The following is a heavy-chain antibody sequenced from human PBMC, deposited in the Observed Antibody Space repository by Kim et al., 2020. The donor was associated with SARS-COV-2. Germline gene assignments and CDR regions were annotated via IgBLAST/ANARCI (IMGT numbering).Heavy chain of an antibody. Sequence: SETLSLTCTVSGGSISSYYWSWIRQPPGKGLEWIGYIYYGGSTNYNPSLKSRVTISVDTSKNQFSLKLSSVTAADTAVYYCARVSSSHTWGAFDIWGQGRMVTVSS. CDR2: IYYGGST. CDR3: ARVSSSHTWGAFDI. V-gene: IGHV4-59*01. CDR1: GGSISSYY. D-gene: IGHD6-13*01. J-gene: IGHJ3*02.